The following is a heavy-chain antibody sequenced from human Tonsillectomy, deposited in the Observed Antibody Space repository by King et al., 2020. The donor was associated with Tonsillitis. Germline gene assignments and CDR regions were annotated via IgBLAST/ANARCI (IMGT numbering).Heavy chain of an antibody. CDR2: INPGGDAT. Sequence: VQLVQSGAEVKKPGASVKVSCKTSGDTLTSYYMHWVRQAPGQGLEWMGIINPGGDATNYAQNFRGRVTMTRDTSTGTVYMELSSLRSEDTAVYFCAGAKAVPGYYVYWGQGTLVTVSS. CDR1: GDTLTSYY. V-gene: IGHV1-46*01. D-gene: IGHD6-19*01. J-gene: IGHJ4*02. CDR3: AGAKAVPGYYVY.